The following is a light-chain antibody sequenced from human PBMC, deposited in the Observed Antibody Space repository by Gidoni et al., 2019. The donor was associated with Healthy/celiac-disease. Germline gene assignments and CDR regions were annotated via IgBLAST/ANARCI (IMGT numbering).Light chain of an antibody. CDR3: SSYAGSNTVV. Sequence: QSALPQPPSASGSPGQSGTISCTGTSTDVGGYNYVPWYQQHPGKAPKLMIYEVSKRPSGVPDRFSGSKSGNTASLTVSGLQAEDEADYYCSSYAGSNTVVFGGGTKLTVL. V-gene: IGLV2-8*01. J-gene: IGLJ2*01. CDR2: EVS. CDR1: STDVGGYNY.